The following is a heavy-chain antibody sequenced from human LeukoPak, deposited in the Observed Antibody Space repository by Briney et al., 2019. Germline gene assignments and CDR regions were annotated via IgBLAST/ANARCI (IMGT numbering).Heavy chain of an antibody. V-gene: IGHV3-30*02. Sequence: PGGSLRLSCVASILTFSRNGMHWVRQAPGKGLEWLAFIQYDGIPKYYADSVKGRFTISRVNSKNTVYLQMNTLRVEDTAVYYCAREESTERIHALDPWGQGTLVTVSA. CDR3: AREESTERIHALDP. CDR2: IQYDGIPK. CDR1: ILTFSRNG. J-gene: IGHJ5*02. D-gene: IGHD1-1*01.